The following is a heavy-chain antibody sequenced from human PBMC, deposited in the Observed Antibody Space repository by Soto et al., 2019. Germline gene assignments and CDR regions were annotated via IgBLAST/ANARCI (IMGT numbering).Heavy chain of an antibody. V-gene: IGHV4-61*01. CDR1: GGSVSNANNY. D-gene: IGHD2-15*01. CDR3: ARGVRLCSGGSCWGGWFDP. J-gene: IGHJ5*02. CDR2: LDYSGST. Sequence: SETLSLTCTVSGGSVSNANNYCSWIRQPPGKGLEWIGYLDYSGSTNYNPSLRSRVTISVDTSMNQFSLKLTSMTAADTAVYYCARGVRLCSGGSCWGGWFDPWGQGTLVTVSS.